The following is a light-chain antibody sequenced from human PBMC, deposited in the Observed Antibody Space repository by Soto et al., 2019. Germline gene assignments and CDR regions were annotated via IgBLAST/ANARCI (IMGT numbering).Light chain of an antibody. V-gene: IGLV1-44*01. CDR3: SSYTSSSTQV. J-gene: IGLJ2*01. CDR1: GSNIGSNT. CDR2: DDN. Sequence: QSVLTQPPSASGTPGQRVTISCSGGGSNIGSNTVTWYQQFPGTAPKLLIYDDNQRPSGVPDRFSGSKSGNTASLTISGLQAEDEADYYCSSYTSSSTQVFGGGTKVTVL.